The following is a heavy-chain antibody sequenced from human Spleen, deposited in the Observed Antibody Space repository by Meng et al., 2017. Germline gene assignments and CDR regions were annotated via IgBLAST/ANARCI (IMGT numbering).Heavy chain of an antibody. CDR1: GGSFRGSH. D-gene: IGHD5-12*01. CDR3: VRRGAATITGYQNMDV. J-gene: IGHJ6*02. Sequence: LSLTCAVYGGSFRGSHWSWIRQPPGKGLEWIGEINQSGSTYYNPSLKSRATISVDTSKNQFSLKVTSVSAADTAVYYCVRRGAATITGYQNMDVWGHGTTVTVSS. CDR2: INQSGST. V-gene: IGHV4-34*01.